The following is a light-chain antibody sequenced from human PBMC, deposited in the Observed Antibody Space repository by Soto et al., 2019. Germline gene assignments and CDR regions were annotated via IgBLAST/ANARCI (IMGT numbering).Light chain of an antibody. CDR2: NVS. CDR3: QQYSSYPVT. V-gene: IGKV1-5*01. Sequence: DIQMTQSPSTLSASVGDRVTITCRASQSVSSWLAWYQQKPGRAPKLVIYNVSTLESGVPSRFSGSGSGTEFTLTISSLQPDDFATYYCQQYSSYPVTFGQGTKV. CDR1: QSVSSW. J-gene: IGKJ1*01.